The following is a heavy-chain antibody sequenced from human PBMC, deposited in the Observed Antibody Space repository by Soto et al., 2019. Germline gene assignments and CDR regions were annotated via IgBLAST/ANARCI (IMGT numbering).Heavy chain of an antibody. CDR3: ARGGYNWNQPYYLDY. J-gene: IGHJ4*02. CDR2: IKQDGSEK. D-gene: IGHD1-20*01. CDR1: GFTFSSYW. Sequence: EVQLVESGGGLVQPGGSLRLSCAASGFTFSSYWMSWVRQAPGKGLEWVANIKQDGSEKYYVDSVKGRFTISRDNAKNSLYLQMNSLRAEDTAVYYCARGGYNWNQPYYLDYWGQGTLVTVSS. V-gene: IGHV3-7*01.